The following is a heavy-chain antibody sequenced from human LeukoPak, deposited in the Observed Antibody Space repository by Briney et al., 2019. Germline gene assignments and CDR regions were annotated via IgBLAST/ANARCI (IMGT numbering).Heavy chain of an antibody. CDR1: GGSFSGYY. J-gene: IGHJ4*02. CDR3: AREGIIAAAAYFDY. V-gene: IGHV4-34*01. Sequence: SETLSLTCAVYGGSFSGYYCSWIRQPPGKGLEWIGEINHSGSTNYNPSLKSRVTISVDTSKNQFSLKLSSVTAADTAVYYCAREGIIAAAAYFDYWRQGTLVTVSS. CDR2: INHSGST. D-gene: IGHD6-13*01.